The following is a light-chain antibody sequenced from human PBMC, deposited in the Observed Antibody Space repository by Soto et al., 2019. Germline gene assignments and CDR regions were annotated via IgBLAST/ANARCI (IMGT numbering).Light chain of an antibody. V-gene: IGLV2-8*01. Sequence: QSALTQPPSASGSPGQSVTISCTGTSSDVGGYNYISWYQQHPGKAPKLMIYEVNKRPSGVPDRFSGSKSGNTASLTVSGLQAEDEADYYCSSYEGSNNGYVSGTGTKLTVL. J-gene: IGLJ1*01. CDR3: SSYEGSNNGYV. CDR1: SSDVGGYNY. CDR2: EVN.